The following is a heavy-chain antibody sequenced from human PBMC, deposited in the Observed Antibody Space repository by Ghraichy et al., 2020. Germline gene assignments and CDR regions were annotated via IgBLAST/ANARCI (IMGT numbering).Heavy chain of an antibody. Sequence: GGSLRLSCVGSGFSFSSYNMNWVRQAPGKGLEWVSYITSTSRFTSYADSVKGRFTVSRDNAQNSLSLQMKSLRGEDTAVYYCARASTVVRFYCYDGMDVWGQGTTVTVSS. D-gene: IGHD4-23*01. J-gene: IGHJ6*02. CDR2: ITSTSRFT. V-gene: IGHV3-48*01. CDR1: GFSFSSYN. CDR3: ARASTVVRFYCYDGMDV.